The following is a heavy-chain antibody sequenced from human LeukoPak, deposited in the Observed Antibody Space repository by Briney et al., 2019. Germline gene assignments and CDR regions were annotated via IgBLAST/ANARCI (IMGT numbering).Heavy chain of an antibody. CDR1: GGYIRPYL. V-gene: IGHV4-4*08. Sequence: SETLSLTWTVSGGYIRPYLWSWLRQPPGKGLVGIGYVYTGGSTKYNPSLERRVTISLDVSKNALPVKQSSVTAADTAVYYCARRQIYFDYCGQGTLVTVSS. CDR2: VYTGGST. J-gene: IGHJ4*02. CDR3: ARRQIYFDY.